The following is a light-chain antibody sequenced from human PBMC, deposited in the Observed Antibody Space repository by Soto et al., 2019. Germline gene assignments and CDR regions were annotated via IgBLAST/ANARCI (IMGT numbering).Light chain of an antibody. CDR3: GTWDSSLSVHV. J-gene: IGLJ1*01. Sequence: SQPPSVSAAPGEKVSICCSGSSSNIGNNYVSWYQQVPGTAPKLLIYDNNKRPSGNPDRFSGSKSGTSATLGISGLQTGDEADYYCGTWDSSLSVHVFGTGTKVTAL. CDR1: SSNIGNNY. V-gene: IGLV1-51*01. CDR2: DNN.